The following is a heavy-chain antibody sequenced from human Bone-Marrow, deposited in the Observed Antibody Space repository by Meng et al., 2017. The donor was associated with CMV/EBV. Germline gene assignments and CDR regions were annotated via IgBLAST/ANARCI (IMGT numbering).Heavy chain of an antibody. CDR1: GFTFSSYG. D-gene: IGHD7-27*01. V-gene: IGHV3-30*19. J-gene: IGHJ6*02. CDR3: ARSNHWVLPMDV. CDR2: ISYDGSNK. Sequence: GGSLRLSCAASGFTFSSYGMHWVRQAPGKGLEWVAVISYDGSNKYYADSVKGRFTISRDNSKNTLYLQMNSLRAEDTAVYYCARSNHWVLPMDVWGQGTTVTVSS.